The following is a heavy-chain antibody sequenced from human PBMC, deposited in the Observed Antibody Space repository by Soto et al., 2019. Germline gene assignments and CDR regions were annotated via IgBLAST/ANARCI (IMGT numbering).Heavy chain of an antibody. CDR2: IDPSDSYT. J-gene: IGHJ6*02. D-gene: IGHD3-3*01. CDR3: ARYGTITIFGVAGQNKYYYYGMDV. CDR1: GYSFTSYW. V-gene: IGHV5-10-1*01. Sequence: GESLKISCKGSGYSFTSYWISWVRQMPGKGLEWMGRIDPSDSYTNYSPSFQGHVTISADKSISTAYLQWSSLKASDTAMYYCARYGTITIFGVAGQNKYYYYGMDVWGQGTTVTV.